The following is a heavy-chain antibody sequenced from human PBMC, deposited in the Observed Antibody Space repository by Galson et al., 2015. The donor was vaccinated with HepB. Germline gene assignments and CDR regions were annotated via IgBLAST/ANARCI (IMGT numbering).Heavy chain of an antibody. D-gene: IGHD2-2*01. J-gene: IGHJ5*02. Sequence: SETLSLTCTVSGGSISSSPSYWAWIRQPPGKGLEWIGSVYYTGNTYHNPSLKSRVTISLDTSKNQFSLKVRFVTAADTAVDWCARCRHVSTTSSIYWFDPWFQGTLVTVSS. V-gene: IGHV4-39*07. CDR2: VYYTGNT. CDR1: GGSISSSPSY. CDR3: ARCRHVSTTSSIYWFDP.